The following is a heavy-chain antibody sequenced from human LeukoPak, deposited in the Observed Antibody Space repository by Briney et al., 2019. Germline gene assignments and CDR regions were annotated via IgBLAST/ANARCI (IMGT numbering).Heavy chain of an antibody. J-gene: IGHJ4*02. CDR2: MNQDGRQT. D-gene: IGHD2-15*01. CDR1: GFNLGDFW. V-gene: IGHV3-7*01. CDR3: VRDQGDRIGSL. Sequence: GGSLRLSRVASGFNLGDFWVNWLRQAPGKGLEWVANMNQDGRQTNYLDSVKGRFTISRDNARNSVYLQMDSLRDEDTSLYYCVRDQGDRIGSLWGQGTLVTVST.